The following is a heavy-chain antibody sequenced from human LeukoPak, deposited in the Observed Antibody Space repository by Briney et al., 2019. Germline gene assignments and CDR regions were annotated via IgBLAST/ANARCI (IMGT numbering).Heavy chain of an antibody. CDR2: ISESGAST. V-gene: IGHV3-23*01. J-gene: IGHJ4*02. CDR1: AFTFNTFDNFA. Sequence: TGGSLRLSCSVSAFTFNTFDNFAMNWVRQAPGKGLEWVAAISESGASTYYAASVKGRFTISRDNSENTLYLQMNSLRAEDTAVYYCARDLHRPSARIAARRGMDYWGQGTLVTVS. CDR3: ARDLHRPSARIAARRGMDY. D-gene: IGHD6-6*01.